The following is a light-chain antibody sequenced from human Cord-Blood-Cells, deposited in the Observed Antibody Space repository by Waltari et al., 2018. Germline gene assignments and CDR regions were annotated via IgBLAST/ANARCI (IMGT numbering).Light chain of an antibody. J-gene: IGKJ1*01. CDR1: QSVSSSY. Sequence: EIVLTQSTGTLSLSPGERATLSCKASQSVSSSYLARYQQKPGQAPRLLIYGASSRATGIPDRFSGSGSGTDFTLTISRLEPEDFAVYYCQQYGSSTWTFGQGTKVEIK. CDR3: QQYGSSTWT. CDR2: GAS. V-gene: IGKV3-20*01.